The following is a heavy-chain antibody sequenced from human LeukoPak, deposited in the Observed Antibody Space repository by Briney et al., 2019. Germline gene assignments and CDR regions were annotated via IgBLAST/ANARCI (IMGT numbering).Heavy chain of an antibody. Sequence: ASVKVSCKASGYTFTSYAMNWVRQAPGQGLEWMGRIIPILGIANYAQKFQGRVTITADKSTSTAYMELSSLRSEDTAVYYCARSGSGRLHFDYWGQGTLVTVSS. CDR1: GYTFTSYA. CDR2: IIPILGIA. CDR3: ARSGSGRLHFDY. V-gene: IGHV1-69*04. D-gene: IGHD6-19*01. J-gene: IGHJ4*02.